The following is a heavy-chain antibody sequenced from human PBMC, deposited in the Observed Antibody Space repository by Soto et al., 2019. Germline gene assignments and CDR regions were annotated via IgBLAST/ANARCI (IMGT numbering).Heavy chain of an antibody. CDR3: ARDIRGAN. D-gene: IGHD3-10*01. J-gene: IGHJ4*02. CDR2: INSGGRNI. Sequence: QVQLVESGGGLVKPGGSLRLSCTASGFTFTDHYMTWIRQAPGKGLEWVSYINSGGRNIYYADSVRGRFTISRDNAKNSVYRQMSSLRADDTAIYYCARDIRGANGGQGTLVIVSS. V-gene: IGHV3-11*01. CDR1: GFTFTDHY.